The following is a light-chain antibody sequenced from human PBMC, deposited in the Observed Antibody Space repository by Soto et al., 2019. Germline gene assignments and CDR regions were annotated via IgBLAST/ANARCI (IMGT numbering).Light chain of an antibody. Sequence: EIVMTQSPATLSVSPGERATLSCRASQSVSTYLAWYQQKPGQAPRLLIYSASTRDTGIPARFSGGGSGTEFTLTISSLQSEDFAVYICQQYNDWPPRWTFGQGTKVEIK. CDR3: QQYNDWPPRWT. CDR1: QSVSTY. J-gene: IGKJ1*01. CDR2: SAS. V-gene: IGKV3-15*01.